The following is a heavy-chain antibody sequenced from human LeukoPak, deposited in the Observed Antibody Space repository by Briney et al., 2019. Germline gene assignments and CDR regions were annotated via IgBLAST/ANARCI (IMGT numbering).Heavy chain of an antibody. J-gene: IGHJ3*02. CDR1: GFTFSSYW. Sequence: GGSLRLSCAASGFTFSSYWMSWVSQAPGKGLEWVANIKQDGSEKYYVDSVKGRFTISRDNAKNSLYLQMNSLRAEDTAVYYCARVSNYYDSSGYVDAFDIWGQGTMVTVSS. CDR3: ARVSNYYDSSGYVDAFDI. V-gene: IGHV3-7*01. CDR2: IKQDGSEK. D-gene: IGHD3-22*01.